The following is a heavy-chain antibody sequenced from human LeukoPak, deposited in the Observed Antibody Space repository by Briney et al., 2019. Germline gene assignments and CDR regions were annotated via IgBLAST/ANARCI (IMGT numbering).Heavy chain of an antibody. CDR1: GYTFTGYY. D-gene: IGHD3-3*01. V-gene: IGHV1-2*02. J-gene: IGHJ4*02. Sequence: AASVKVSCKASGYTFTGYYMHWVRQAPGQGLEWMGWINPNSGGTNYAQKFQGRVTMTRDTSISTAYMELSRLRSDDTAVYYCARTTYDFWSGTVDYWGQGTLVAVSS. CDR2: INPNSGGT. CDR3: ARTTYDFWSGTVDY.